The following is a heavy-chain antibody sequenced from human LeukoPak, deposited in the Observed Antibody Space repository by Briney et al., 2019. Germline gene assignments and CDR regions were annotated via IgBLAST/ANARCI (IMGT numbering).Heavy chain of an antibody. J-gene: IGHJ6*03. CDR2: IKQDGSEK. V-gene: IGHV3-7*01. Sequence: GGSLRLSCAASGFTFSSYWMSWVRQAPGKGLEWVANIKQDGSEKYYVDSVKGRFTISRDNAKNSLYLQMNSLRAEDTAVYYCARPFRRYCSSTSCLYMDVWGKGTTGTISS. D-gene: IGHD2-2*01. CDR3: ARPFRRYCSSTSCLYMDV. CDR1: GFTFSSYW.